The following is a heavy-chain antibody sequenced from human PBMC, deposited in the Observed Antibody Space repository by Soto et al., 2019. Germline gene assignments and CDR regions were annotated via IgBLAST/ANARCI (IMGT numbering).Heavy chain of an antibody. CDR3: ARDFNSIFDDFADMRWNFDP. Sequence: PSETMSLTCSVTGGSINNYYWRWVRQSAGKGLEWIGRVFTTGTTDYNPSLKGRVTISVDTSKNQFSLSLRSVTAADTAIYYCARDFNSIFDDFADMRWNFDPWGQGTLVTVSS. V-gene: IGHV4-4*07. J-gene: IGHJ5*02. D-gene: IGHD3-3*02. CDR2: VFTTGTT. CDR1: GGSINNYY.